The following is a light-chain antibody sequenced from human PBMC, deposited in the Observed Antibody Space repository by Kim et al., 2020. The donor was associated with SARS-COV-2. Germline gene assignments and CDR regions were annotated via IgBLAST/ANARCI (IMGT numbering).Light chain of an antibody. CDR3: QRYDTYST. Sequence: DIQMTQSPSTLSASVGDRVTITCRASQSINSWLAWYQQKPGKAPKLLISDASNLESGVPSRFSGSGSGTEFTLTISSLQPDDFATYYCQRYDTYSTFGQGTKLEI. CDR1: QSINSW. CDR2: DAS. V-gene: IGKV1-5*01. J-gene: IGKJ2*01.